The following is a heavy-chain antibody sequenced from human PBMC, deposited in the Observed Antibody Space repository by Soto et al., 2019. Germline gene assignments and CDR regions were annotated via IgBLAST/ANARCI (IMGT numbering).Heavy chain of an antibody. CDR2: IKSNGDGGSI. J-gene: IGHJ5*02. D-gene: IGHD2-21*02. V-gene: IGHV3-15*01. CDR3: TRANCGAGCHGLNWFDP. CDR1: GFSFSSAW. Sequence: EVQLVESGGGLVKPGGSLTLSCAASGFSFSSAWMTWVRQAPGKGLEWVGRIKSNGDGGSIEYAAPVKGRFSIFRDDPQSTLYLQMNSLETEDTGVYYCTRANCGAGCHGLNWFDPWGQGTLVTVSS.